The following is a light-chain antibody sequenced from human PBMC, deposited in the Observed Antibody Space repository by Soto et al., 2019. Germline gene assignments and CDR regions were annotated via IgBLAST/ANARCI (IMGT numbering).Light chain of an antibody. Sequence: IQMAQSPSCLSGSVGDTITITCRASQSVRSYLNWYQQKHGKAPDLLIYTTTSLQSEVPSRFSGSGSETHFTLTITSLQPEDFATYFCQQTYSAPPWTFGQGTKVDIK. CDR3: QQTYSAPPWT. J-gene: IGKJ1*01. CDR2: TTT. CDR1: QSVRSY. V-gene: IGKV1-39*01.